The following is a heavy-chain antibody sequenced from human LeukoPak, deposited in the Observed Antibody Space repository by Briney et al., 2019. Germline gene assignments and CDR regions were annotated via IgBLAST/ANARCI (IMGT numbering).Heavy chain of an antibody. Sequence: SETLSLTCTVSGGSISNYYWSWIRQPPGKELEWIGYIYYSGSTNYNPSLKSRVTISVDTSKNQFSLKLSSVTAADTDVYYCASHVSYAFDIWGQGTMVTVSS. V-gene: IGHV4-59*01. J-gene: IGHJ3*02. CDR3: ASHVSYAFDI. CDR2: IYYSGST. CDR1: GGSISNYY.